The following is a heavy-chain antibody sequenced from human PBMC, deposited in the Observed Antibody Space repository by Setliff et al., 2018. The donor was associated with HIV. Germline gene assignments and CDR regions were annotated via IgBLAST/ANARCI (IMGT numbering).Heavy chain of an antibody. J-gene: IGHJ4*02. V-gene: IGHV4-59*08. CDR1: GGSISSYY. CDR2: IYYSGST. CDR3: AISYYYGSGIPGYYFDY. Sequence: PSETLSLTCTVSGGSISSYYWSWIRQPPGKGLEWIGYIYYSGSTNYNPSLKSRVTISVDTSKNQFSLKRSSVTAADTAVYYCAISYYYGSGIPGYYFDYWGQGTLVTVSS. D-gene: IGHD3-10*01.